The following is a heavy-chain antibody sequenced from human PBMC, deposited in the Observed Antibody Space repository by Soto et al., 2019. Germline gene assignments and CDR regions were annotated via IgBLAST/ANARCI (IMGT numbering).Heavy chain of an antibody. CDR1: GGTIISSSYY. Sequence: QLQVQESGPGLVKPSETLSLTCTVSGGTIISSSYYWGWIRQPPGKGLEWIATIHYTGSTDYNPSLATRISISVDASMTQVSLMVTSVTAADAAVYYCARRYAVPNANFDIWGQGTLVTVSA. D-gene: IGHD2-8*01. J-gene: IGHJ3*02. CDR3: ARRYAVPNANFDI. CDR2: IHYTGST. V-gene: IGHV4-39*01.